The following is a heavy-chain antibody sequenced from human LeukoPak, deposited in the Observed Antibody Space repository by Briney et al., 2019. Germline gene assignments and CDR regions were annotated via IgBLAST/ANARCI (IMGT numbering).Heavy chain of an antibody. D-gene: IGHD1-26*01. CDR1: GGSFSGYY. V-gene: IGHV4-34*01. CDR2: INHSGST. CDR3: ASLVGATTFDY. J-gene: IGHJ4*02. Sequence: SETLSLTCAVYGGSFSGYYWSWIRQPPGKGLEWIGEINHSGSTNYNPSLKSRVTISVDTSKNQFSLKLSSVTAADTAVYYCASLVGATTFDYWGQGTLVTVSS.